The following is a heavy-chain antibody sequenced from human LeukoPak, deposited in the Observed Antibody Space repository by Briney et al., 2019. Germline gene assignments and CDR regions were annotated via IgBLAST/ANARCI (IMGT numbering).Heavy chain of an antibody. V-gene: IGHV4-39*02. CDR3: AREREYQIMDV. Sequence: SETLSLTCTVSGGSISSSSYYWGWIRQPPGKGLEWIGSIYYSGSTYYNPSLKSRVTISVDTSKNQFSLKLSSVTAADTAVYYCAREREYQIMDVWGQGTTVTVSS. CDR2: IYYSGST. D-gene: IGHD2-2*01. J-gene: IGHJ6*02. CDR1: GGSISSSSYY.